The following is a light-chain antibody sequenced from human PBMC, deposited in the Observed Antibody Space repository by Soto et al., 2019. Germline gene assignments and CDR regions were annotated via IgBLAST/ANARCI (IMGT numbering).Light chain of an antibody. CDR3: HQANNWPWT. V-gene: IGKV1-12*01. Sequence: DIQMTQSPSSVSASLAPRVCITGRAIQGISSYLAWYQHKPGKAPKILIYAASNMQTGIPSRFSGSGSGTDFTLTISSLQPEDFATYYCHQANNWPWTFGQGTKVDIK. J-gene: IGKJ1*01. CDR1: QGISSY. CDR2: AAS.